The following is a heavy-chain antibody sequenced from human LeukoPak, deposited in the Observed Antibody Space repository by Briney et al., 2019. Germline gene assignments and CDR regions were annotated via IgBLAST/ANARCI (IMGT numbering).Heavy chain of an antibody. CDR1: GFTFDDYG. J-gene: IGHJ5*02. Sequence: GGSLRLSRAASGFTFDDYGMSWVRQAPGKGLEWVSGINWNGGSTGYADSVKGRFTISRDNAKNSLYLQMNSLRAEDTALYYCARAFTMIVVVTNWFDPWGQGTLVTVSS. D-gene: IGHD3-22*01. V-gene: IGHV3-20*04. CDR3: ARAFTMIVVVTNWFDP. CDR2: INWNGGST.